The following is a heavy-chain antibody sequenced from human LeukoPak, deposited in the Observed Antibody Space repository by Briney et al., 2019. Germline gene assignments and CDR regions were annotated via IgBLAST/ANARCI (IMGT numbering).Heavy chain of an antibody. V-gene: IGHV3-9*01. CDR2: ISWNSGSI. J-gene: IGHJ4*02. Sequence: PGRSLRLSCAASGFTFDDYAMHWVRQAPGKGLEWVSGISWNSGSIGYADSVKGRFTISRDNAKNSLYLQMNSLRAEDTALYYCEKAVISVALRRGCYFDYWGQGTLVTVSS. CDR1: GFTFDDYA. CDR3: EKAVISVALRRGCYFDY. D-gene: IGHD6-19*01.